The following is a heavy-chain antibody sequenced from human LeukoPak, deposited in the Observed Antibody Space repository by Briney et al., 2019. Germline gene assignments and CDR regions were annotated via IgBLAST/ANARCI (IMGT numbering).Heavy chain of an antibody. CDR1: GFTFSSYG. CDR3: AKEGAARPFDY. V-gene: IGHV3-30*18. CDR2: ISYDGSNK. D-gene: IGHD6-6*01. Sequence: GGSLRLSCAASGFTFSSYGMHWVRQAPGKGLEWVAVISYDGSNKYYADSVKGRFTISRDNSKNTLYLQINSLRAEDTAVYYCAKEGAARPFDYWGQGTLVTVSS. J-gene: IGHJ4*02.